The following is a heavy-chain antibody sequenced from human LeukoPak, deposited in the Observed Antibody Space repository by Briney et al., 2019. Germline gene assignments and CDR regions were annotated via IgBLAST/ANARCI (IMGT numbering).Heavy chain of an antibody. D-gene: IGHD4-17*01. V-gene: IGHV3-21*01. J-gene: IGHJ4*02. CDR1: GFTFSSYS. CDR2: ISSSSSYI. CDR3: ARGDDYGDFSLN. Sequence: NPGGSLRLSCAASGFTFSSYSMNWVRQAPGKGLEWVSSISSSSSYIYYADSVKGRFTISRDNAKNSLYLQMNSLRAEDTAVYYCARGDDYGDFSLNWGQGTLVTVSS.